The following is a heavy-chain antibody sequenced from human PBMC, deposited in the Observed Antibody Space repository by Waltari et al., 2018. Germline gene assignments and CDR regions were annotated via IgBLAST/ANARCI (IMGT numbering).Heavy chain of an antibody. CDR1: VDTFNAFY. D-gene: IGHD3-10*01. V-gene: IGHV1-2*02. CDR3: ARDGDSGSYFEF. CDR2: ITPHFGDP. Sequence: QAHLVLSGAELQKPGASVKVSCKAPVDTFNAFYIHGVAQAPGQGPEWLGWITPHFGDPRYARQFMGRVTLTADRAFDTAYMELPSLKSDDPAMYYCARDGDSGSYFEFGGQGTLVTVSS. J-gene: IGHJ4*02.